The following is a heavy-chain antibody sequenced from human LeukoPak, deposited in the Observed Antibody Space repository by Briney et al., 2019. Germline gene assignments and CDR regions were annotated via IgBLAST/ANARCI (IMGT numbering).Heavy chain of an antibody. Sequence: PGGSLRLSCAASGFTFSSYSMNWVRQAPGKGLEWVSAISGSGGSTYYADSVKGRFTISRDNSKNTLYLQMNSLRAEDTAVYYCAKDGKVVITLFDYWGQGTLVTVSS. CDR2: ISGSGGST. CDR3: AKDGKVVITLFDY. J-gene: IGHJ4*02. D-gene: IGHD3-22*01. V-gene: IGHV3-23*01. CDR1: GFTFSSYS.